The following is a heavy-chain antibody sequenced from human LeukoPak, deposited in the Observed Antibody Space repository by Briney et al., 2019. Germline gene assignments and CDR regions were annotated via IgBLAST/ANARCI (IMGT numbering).Heavy chain of an antibody. Sequence: ASVKVSCKASGYTFTSYGITWVRQAPGQGLEWMGWISTYNGNSNYAQKLQGRVTMTTDTSTSTAYMELRSLRSEDTAVYYCARSAYYYDSSGPPDYWGQGTLVTVSS. CDR1: GYTFTSYG. V-gene: IGHV1-18*01. CDR3: ARSAYYYDSSGPPDY. D-gene: IGHD3-22*01. J-gene: IGHJ4*02. CDR2: ISTYNGNS.